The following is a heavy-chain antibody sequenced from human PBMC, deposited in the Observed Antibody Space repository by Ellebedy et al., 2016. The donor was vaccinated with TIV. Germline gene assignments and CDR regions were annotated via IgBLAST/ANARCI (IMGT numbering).Heavy chain of an antibody. CDR1: GGTFSSYA. V-gene: IGHV1-69*13. Sequence: SVKVSCXASGGTFSSYAISWVRQAPGQGLEWMGGIIPIFGTANYAQKFQGRVTITADESTSTAYMELSSLRSEDTAVYYCAWWLRSLYYYYGMDVWGQGTTVTVSS. J-gene: IGHJ6*02. CDR2: IIPIFGTA. CDR3: AWWLRSLYYYYGMDV. D-gene: IGHD5-12*01.